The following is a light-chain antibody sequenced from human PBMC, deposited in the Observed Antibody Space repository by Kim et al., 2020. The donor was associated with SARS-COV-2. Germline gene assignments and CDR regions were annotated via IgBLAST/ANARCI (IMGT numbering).Light chain of an antibody. Sequence: EVVMTQSPATLSVSPGASATLSCRARQSVKKNIAWYQQRPGQGPRHLIYGASTRATGIPARFSGSGSGTEFTLTITSLQSEDFAVYYCHHYDNWPPFTFGPGTKVDIK. CDR2: GAS. CDR1: QSVKKN. J-gene: IGKJ3*01. V-gene: IGKV3D-15*01. CDR3: HHYDNWPPFT.